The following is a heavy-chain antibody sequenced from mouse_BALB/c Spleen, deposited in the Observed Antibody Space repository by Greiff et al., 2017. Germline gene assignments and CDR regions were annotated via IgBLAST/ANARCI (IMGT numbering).Heavy chain of an antibody. J-gene: IGHJ2*01. Sequence: VKLQESGAELVRPGTSVKVSCKASGYAFTNYLIEWVKQRPGQGLEWIGVINPGSGGTNYNEKFKGKATLTADKSSSTAYMQLSSLTSDDSAVYFCARWGWLLPFDYWGQGTTLTVSS. CDR3: ARWGWLLPFDY. D-gene: IGHD2-3*01. V-gene: IGHV1-54*01. CDR1: GYAFTNYL. CDR2: INPGSGGT.